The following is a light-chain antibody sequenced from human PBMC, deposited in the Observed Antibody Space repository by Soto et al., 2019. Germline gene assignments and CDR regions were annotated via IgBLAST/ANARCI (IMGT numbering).Light chain of an antibody. V-gene: IGKV3-15*01. Sequence: EIVMTQSPATLSVSPGERATLSCRASQNIGSDLVWYQQKPGQAPRFLIYGSSTRATGIPARFSGSGSGTQFTLTISSLQSEDLAVYYCQKFNEWPLTFGEGTKGDIK. CDR1: QNIGSD. CDR2: GSS. J-gene: IGKJ4*01. CDR3: QKFNEWPLT.